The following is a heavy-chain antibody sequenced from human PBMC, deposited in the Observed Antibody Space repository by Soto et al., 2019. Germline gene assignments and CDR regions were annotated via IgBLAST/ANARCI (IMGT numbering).Heavy chain of an antibody. D-gene: IGHD6-6*01. CDR3: ARERPEGARLDP. Sequence: PSETLSLTCTVSGGSISSGDYYWSWIRQPPGKGPEWIGYIYHSGSTYYNPSLKSRVTISVDTSKNQFSLKLSSVTAADTAVYYCARERPEGARLDPWGQVTLVPVSS. J-gene: IGHJ5*02. CDR1: GGSISSGDYY. CDR2: IYHSGST. V-gene: IGHV4-30-4*01.